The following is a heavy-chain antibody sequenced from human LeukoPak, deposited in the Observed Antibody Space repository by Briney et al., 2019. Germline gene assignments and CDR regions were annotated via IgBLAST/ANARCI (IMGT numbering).Heavy chain of an antibody. CDR2: ISGSGGST. V-gene: IGHV3-23*01. D-gene: IGHD4-17*01. J-gene: IGHJ6*03. CDR3: AKTYGSPQYYYYYMDV. CDR1: GFTFSSYA. Sequence: PGGSLRLSCAASGFTFSSYAMSWVRQAPGKGLEWVSAISGSGGSTYYADSVKGRFTISRDNSKNTLYLQMNSLRAEDTAVYYCAKTYGSPQYYYYYMDVWGKGTTVTVSS.